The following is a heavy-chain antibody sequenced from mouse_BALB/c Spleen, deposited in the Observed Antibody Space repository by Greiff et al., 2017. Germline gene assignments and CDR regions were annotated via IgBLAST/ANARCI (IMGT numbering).Heavy chain of an antibody. CDR1: GYSITSDYA. CDR2: ISYSGST. D-gene: IGHD1-1*01. CDR3: ASSTVVADYYAMDY. J-gene: IGHJ4*01. V-gene: IGHV3-2*02. Sequence: VQLKESGPGLVKPSQSLSLTCTVTGYSITSDYAWNWIRQFPGNKLEWMGYISYSGSTSYNPSLKSRISITRDTSKNQFFLQLNSVTTEDTATYYCASSTVVADYYAMDYWGQGTSVTVSS.